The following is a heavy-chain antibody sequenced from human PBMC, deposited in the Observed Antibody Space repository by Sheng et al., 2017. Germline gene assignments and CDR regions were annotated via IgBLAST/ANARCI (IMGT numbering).Heavy chain of an antibody. J-gene: IGHJ4*02. CDR2: ISYDGSNK. Sequence: QVQLVESGGGVVQPGRSLRLSCAASGFTFSSYGMHWVRQAPGKGLEWVAVISYDGSNKYYADSVKGRFTISRDNSKNTLYLQMNSLRAEDTAVYYCAKDLFLHPLGVDYWGQGTLVTVSS. D-gene: IGHD3-3*01. CDR1: GFTFSSYG. V-gene: IGHV3-30*18. CDR3: AKDLFLHPLGVDY.